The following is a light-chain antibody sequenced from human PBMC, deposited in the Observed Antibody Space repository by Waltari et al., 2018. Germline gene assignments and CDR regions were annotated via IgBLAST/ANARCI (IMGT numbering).Light chain of an antibody. V-gene: IGLV1-40*01. J-gene: IGLJ7*01. CDR2: DND. CDR1: NSNIRDYF. Sequence: QSVLTQPPSVSGAPGQRVTIPCTGSNSNIRDYFVDWYQQFPGMAPKLLIYDNDKRASGVSDRFSGSKSDSSASLTITGLQTEDEADFYCQSYDSSLSAILFGGGTRLTVL. CDR3: QSYDSSLSAIL.